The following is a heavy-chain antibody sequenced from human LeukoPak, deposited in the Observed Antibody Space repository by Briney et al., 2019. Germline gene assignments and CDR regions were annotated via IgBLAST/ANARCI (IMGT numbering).Heavy chain of an antibody. V-gene: IGHV1-8*01. J-gene: IGHJ6*02. CDR1: GYTFTSYD. CDR2: MNPNSGNT. CDR3: ARQRGYSYAHTYGMDV. D-gene: IGHD5-18*01. Sequence: ASVKVSCKASGYTFTSYDINWVRQATGQGLEWMGWMNPNSGNTGYAQKFQGRVTMTRSISISTAYMELSSLRSEDTAVYYCARQRGYSYAHTYGMDVWGQGTTVTVSS.